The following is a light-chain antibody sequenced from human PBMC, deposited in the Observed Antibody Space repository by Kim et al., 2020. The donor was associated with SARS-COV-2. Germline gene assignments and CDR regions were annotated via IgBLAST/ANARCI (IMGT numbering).Light chain of an antibody. CDR3: AAWDDSLSGEV. Sequence: ELTQPPSASGTPGQRVTISCSGSSSNIGSNYVYWYHQLPGTAPKLLIYSNNQRPSGVPDRFSGSKSGTSASLAISGLRSEDEADYYCAAWDDSLSGEVFGGGTKLTVL. V-gene: IGLV1-47*02. J-gene: IGLJ3*02. CDR1: SSNIGSNY. CDR2: SNN.